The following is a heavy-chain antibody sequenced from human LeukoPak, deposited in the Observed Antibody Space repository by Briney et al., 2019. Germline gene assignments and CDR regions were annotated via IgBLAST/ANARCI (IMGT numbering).Heavy chain of an antibody. V-gene: IGHV4-39*07. CDR1: GGSISSSSYY. J-gene: IGHJ4*02. CDR2: IYYSGST. CDR3: ARAVQPYAKSCPSFDY. Sequence: SETLSLTCTVSGGSISSSSYYWGWIRQPPGKGLEWIGSIYYSGSTYYNPSLKSRVTISVDTSKNQFSLKLSSVTAADTAVYYCARAVQPYAKSCPSFDYWGQGTLVTVSS. D-gene: IGHD2-2*01.